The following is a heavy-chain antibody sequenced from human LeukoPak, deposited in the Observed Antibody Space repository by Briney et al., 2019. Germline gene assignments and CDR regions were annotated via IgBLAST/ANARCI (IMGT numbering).Heavy chain of an antibody. CDR1: GFTFSSYS. CDR2: ISSSSSYI. J-gene: IGHJ4*02. Sequence: GGSLRLSCAASGFTFSSYSMNWVRQAPGKGLEWVSSISSSSSYIYYADSVKGRFTISRDNAKNSLYLQMNSLRAEDTAVYYCARDRGYSGSYEIEIDYWGQGTLVTVSS. D-gene: IGHD1-26*01. V-gene: IGHV3-21*04. CDR3: ARDRGYSGSYEIEIDY.